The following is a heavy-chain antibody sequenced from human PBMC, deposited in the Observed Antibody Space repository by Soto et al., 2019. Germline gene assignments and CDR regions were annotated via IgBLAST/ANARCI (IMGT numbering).Heavy chain of an antibody. V-gene: IGHV3-48*02. Sequence: GGSLRLSCAASGFTFSSYSMNWVRQAPGKGLEWVSYISSSSSTIYYADSVKGRFTISRDNAKNSLYLQMNSLRDEDTAVYYCASAGPNGDSESFWEEPSSYWYFDLWGRGTLVTVSS. CDR3: ASAGPNGDSESFWEEPSSYWYFDL. CDR2: ISSSSSTI. D-gene: IGHD2-8*01. J-gene: IGHJ2*01. CDR1: GFTFSSYS.